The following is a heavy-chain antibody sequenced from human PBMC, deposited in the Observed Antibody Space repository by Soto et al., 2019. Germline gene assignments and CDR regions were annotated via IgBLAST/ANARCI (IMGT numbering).Heavy chain of an antibody. CDR2: IYYSATT. D-gene: IGHD2-2*01. CDR3: AGCHCFSSSCSYLDL. V-gene: IGHV4-31*03. Sequence: QVQLQESGPGLVKPSQTLSLTCTVSGGSISSGGSYWSWIRQSPGKGLEWIGYIYYSATTYYNTSLKGRVFISLVTSKNQFSLKLSSVTAADTAIYYCAGCHCFSSSCSYLDLWGRGTLVTVSS. J-gene: IGHJ2*01. CDR1: GGSISSGGSY.